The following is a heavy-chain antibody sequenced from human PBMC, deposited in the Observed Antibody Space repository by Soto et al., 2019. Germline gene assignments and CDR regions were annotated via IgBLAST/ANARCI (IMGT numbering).Heavy chain of an antibody. D-gene: IGHD4-17*01. J-gene: IGHJ6*02. V-gene: IGHV4-30-2*01. CDR2: IYLTGIT. Sequence: PSETLSLTCAASDGALSSGGYAGTWIRQPPGKGLEWIGHIYLTGITYYNPSLKSRVTLSVDRSKNQFSLTLSSVTAADTAVYYCARGHYGGHGLDVWGQGTTVTVSS. CDR1: DGALSSGGYA. CDR3: ARGHYGGHGLDV.